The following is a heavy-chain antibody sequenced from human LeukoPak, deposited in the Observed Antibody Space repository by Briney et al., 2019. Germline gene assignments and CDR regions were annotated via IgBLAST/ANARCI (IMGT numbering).Heavy chain of an antibody. CDR1: GFTFGTSA. Sequence: PGGSLRLSCAASGFTFGTSAMSWVRQAPGKGLEWVSAISGSGGSTFYADSVKGRFTISRDNSKNTLYLQVNSLRAEDTAVYYCAKDLGRSDTAIAKGGDYWGQGTLVTVSS. V-gene: IGHV3-23*01. CDR3: AKDLGRSDTAIAKGGDY. D-gene: IGHD5-18*01. CDR2: ISGSGGST. J-gene: IGHJ4*02.